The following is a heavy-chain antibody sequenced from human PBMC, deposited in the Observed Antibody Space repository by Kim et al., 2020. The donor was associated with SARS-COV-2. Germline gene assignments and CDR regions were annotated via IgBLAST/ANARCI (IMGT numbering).Heavy chain of an antibody. Sequence: GGSLRLSCAASGFTFISYAMSWVRQAPGKVLEWVSAISGSGGNTYYADSVKGRFTISRDNSKNTLYLQMNSLGAEDTAVYYCAKPDWSGYDYFDYWGQGTLVTVSS. CDR2: ISGSGGNT. J-gene: IGHJ4*02. CDR3: AKPDWSGYDYFDY. D-gene: IGHD5-12*01. CDR1: GFTFISYA. V-gene: IGHV3-23*01.